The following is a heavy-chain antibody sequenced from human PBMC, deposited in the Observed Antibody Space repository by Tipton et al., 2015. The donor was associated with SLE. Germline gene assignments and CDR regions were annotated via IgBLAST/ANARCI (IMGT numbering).Heavy chain of an antibody. Sequence: QLVQSGAEVKKPGASVKVSCKASGYTFTSYGISWVRQAPGQGLEWMGWISAYNGNTNYAQKLQGRVTMTTDTSTSTAYMELRSRRADDTALYYCARDPGGGLSGAFDIWGQGTMVTVSS. CDR3: ARDPGGGLSGAFDI. CDR1: GYTFTSYG. V-gene: IGHV1-18*01. J-gene: IGHJ3*02. CDR2: ISAYNGNT. D-gene: IGHD3-10*01.